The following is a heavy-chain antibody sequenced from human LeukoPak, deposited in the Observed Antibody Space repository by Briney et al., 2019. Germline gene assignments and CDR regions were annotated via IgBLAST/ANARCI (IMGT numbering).Heavy chain of an antibody. CDR3: AKDMGWSGYYIDY. V-gene: IGHV3-9*01. J-gene: IGHJ4*02. D-gene: IGHD3-3*01. CDR2: ISWNSGGI. Sequence: GGSLRLSCAASGFTFDDYAMHWVRQAPGKGLEWVSGISWNSGGIGYADSVKGRFTISRDNAKNSLYLQMNSLRAEDTALYYCAKDMGWSGYYIDYWGQGTLVTVSS. CDR1: GFTFDDYA.